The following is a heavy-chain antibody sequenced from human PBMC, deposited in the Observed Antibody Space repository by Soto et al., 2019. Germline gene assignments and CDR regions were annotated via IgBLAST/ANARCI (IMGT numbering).Heavy chain of an antibody. J-gene: IGHJ3*02. CDR1: GFTFSNAW. CDR3: TPYSGYDWFDAFDI. Sequence: EVQLVESGGGLVKPGGSLRLSCAASGFTFSNAWMNWVRQAPGKGLEWVGRIKSKTDGGTTDYAAPVKGRFTISRDDSKNTLNLQMNSLKNEDTAVYYCTPYSGYDWFDAFDIWGQGTMVTVSS. CDR2: IKSKTDGGTT. D-gene: IGHD5-12*01. V-gene: IGHV3-15*07.